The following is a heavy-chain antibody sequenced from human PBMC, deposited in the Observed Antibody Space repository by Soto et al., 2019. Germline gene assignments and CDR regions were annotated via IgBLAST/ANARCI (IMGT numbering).Heavy chain of an antibody. D-gene: IGHD5-18*01. CDR3: ARPLREYSYNNWFDP. J-gene: IGHJ5*02. V-gene: IGHV1-69*13. Sequence: SVKVSCKASGGTFSSYAISWVRQAPGQGLEWMGGIIPIFGTANYAQKFQGRVTITADESTSTAYMELSSLRSEDTAVYYCARPLREYSYNNWFDPWGQGTLVTVSS. CDR2: IIPIFGTA. CDR1: GGTFSSYA.